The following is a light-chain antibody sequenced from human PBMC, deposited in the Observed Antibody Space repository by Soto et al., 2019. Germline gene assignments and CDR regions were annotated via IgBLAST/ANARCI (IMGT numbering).Light chain of an antibody. CDR2: GAS. V-gene: IGKV3-20*01. Sequence: EILLTQSPDSLSLSPGDRATLSCRASQSFSSTFFAWYQQKPGQAPRLLIYGASSRATGIPDRFSGSGSVTDFTLTISSLEPEDFAVYYCQQYASSVTFGQGTKVEIK. CDR1: QSFSSTF. CDR3: QQYASSVT. J-gene: IGKJ1*01.